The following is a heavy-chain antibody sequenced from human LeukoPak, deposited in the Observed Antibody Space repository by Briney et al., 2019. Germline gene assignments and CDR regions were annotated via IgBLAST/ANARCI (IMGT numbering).Heavy chain of an antibody. V-gene: IGHV4-34*01. Sequence: PSETLSLTCAVYGGSFSGYYWSWIRQPPGKGLEWIGEINHSGSTNYNPSLKSRVTISVDTSKNQFSLKLSSVTAADTAVYYCATSAVGATSWFDPWGQGALVTASS. CDR3: ATSAVGATSWFDP. J-gene: IGHJ5*02. D-gene: IGHD1-26*01. CDR1: GGSFSGYY. CDR2: INHSGST.